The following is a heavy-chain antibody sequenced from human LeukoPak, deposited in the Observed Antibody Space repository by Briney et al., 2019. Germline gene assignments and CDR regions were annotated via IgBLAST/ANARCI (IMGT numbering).Heavy chain of an antibody. V-gene: IGHV4-4*09. J-gene: IGHJ4*02. CDR1: RDSIRDSY. Sequence: PWETLSLTCIVSRDSIRDSYWSWIRQPPGRGLEYIGYIYSSGSTNYNPSLKSRVTISLDTSKNQFPLMLSSVTAADTALYFCATIFRKYDHYFDYWGQGTLVTVSS. CDR2: IYSSGST. D-gene: IGHD2-21*01. CDR3: ATIFRKYDHYFDY.